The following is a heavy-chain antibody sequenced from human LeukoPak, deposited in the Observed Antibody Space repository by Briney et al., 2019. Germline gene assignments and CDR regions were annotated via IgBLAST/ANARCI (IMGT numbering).Heavy chain of an antibody. D-gene: IGHD3-3*01. V-gene: IGHV3-33*06. J-gene: IGHJ4*02. Sequence: GGSLSLSCAASRFTCNTYSMHWVRPAQGHGLEGVAVIWYDGSNKSSTDSVKGRFTISRDNSKNTRYLQMNSLRAEDAAVYYCAKDRAIFGVVSGAVEYYFDYWGQGTLVTVSS. CDR2: IWYDGSNK. CDR3: AKDRAIFGVVSGAVEYYFDY. CDR1: RFTCNTYS.